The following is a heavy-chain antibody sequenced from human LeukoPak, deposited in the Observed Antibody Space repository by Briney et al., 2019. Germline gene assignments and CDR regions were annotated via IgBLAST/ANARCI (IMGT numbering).Heavy chain of an antibody. J-gene: IGHJ6*02. V-gene: IGHV3-7*03. CDR2: IKPDGTEK. CDR3: ARNSYFYGMDV. CDR1: EFTFSNYW. Sequence: GGSLRLSCTASEFTFSNYWMTWVRQAPGKGLEWVANIKPDGTEKYYVDSVKGRFTISRDNAKNSLYLQMNSLRVEDTAIFYCARNSYFYGMDVWGLGTTFTVSS.